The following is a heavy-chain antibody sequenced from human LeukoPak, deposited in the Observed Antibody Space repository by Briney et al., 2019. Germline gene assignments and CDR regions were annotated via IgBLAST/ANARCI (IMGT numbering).Heavy chain of an antibody. CDR1: GYTFTCYY. CDR3: ARPWPSWYNWFDP. J-gene: IGHJ5*02. Sequence: ASVKVSCKASGYTFTCYYMHWVRQAPGQGLEWMGWINPNSGGTNYAQKFQGRVTMTRDTSISTAYMELSRLRSDDTAVHYCARPWPSWYNWFDPWGQGTLVTVSS. V-gene: IGHV1-2*02. CDR2: INPNSGGT.